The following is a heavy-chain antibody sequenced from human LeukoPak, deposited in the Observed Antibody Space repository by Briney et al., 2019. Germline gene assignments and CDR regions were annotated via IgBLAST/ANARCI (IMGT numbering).Heavy chain of an antibody. Sequence: PGGSLRLSCAASGFTFSSYAMRWVRQAPGKGLEWVSTISGSGGGTYYADSVKGRFTISRHNSKNTLYLQMNSLRAEDTAVYYCARAPEWLIFDYWGQGTLVTVSS. J-gene: IGHJ4*02. V-gene: IGHV3-23*01. D-gene: IGHD6-19*01. CDR1: GFTFSSYA. CDR3: ARAPEWLIFDY. CDR2: ISGSGGGT.